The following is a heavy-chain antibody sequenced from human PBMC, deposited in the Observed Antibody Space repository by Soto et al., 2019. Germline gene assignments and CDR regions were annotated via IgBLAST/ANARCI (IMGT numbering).Heavy chain of an antibody. J-gene: IGHJ6*02. CDR3: AKPRTSTRERGYYSYGMDV. V-gene: IGHV3-23*01. Sequence: EVQLLESGGGLVQPGGSLRLSCAASGFTFSSYAMSWVRQAPGKGLEWVSAISGSGSATYYADSVKGRFTISRDNSKNTLYLQMNSLRAEDTAVYYCAKPRTSTRERGYYSYGMDVWGQGTTVTVSS. D-gene: IGHD1-1*01. CDR2: ISGSGSAT. CDR1: GFTFSSYA.